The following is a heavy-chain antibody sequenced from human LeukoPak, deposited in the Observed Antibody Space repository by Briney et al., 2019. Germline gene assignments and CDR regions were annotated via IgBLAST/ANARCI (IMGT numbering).Heavy chain of an antibody. CDR2: IQNSART. Sequence: ETLSLTCTVSGGSVNSGSYFWSWIRQPPGKGLEWIGYIQNSARTNYNPSLESRVTISVDSSKDQFSLRLSSVTAADTAVYYCATDYSNFYGMDVWGQGATVTVSS. CDR1: GGSVNSGSYF. J-gene: IGHJ6*02. CDR3: ATDYSNFYGMDV. V-gene: IGHV4-61*01. D-gene: IGHD4-11*01.